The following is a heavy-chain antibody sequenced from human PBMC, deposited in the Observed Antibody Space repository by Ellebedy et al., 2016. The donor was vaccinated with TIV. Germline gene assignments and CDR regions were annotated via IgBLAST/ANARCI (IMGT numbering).Heavy chain of an antibody. D-gene: IGHD2-21*01. V-gene: IGHV3-7*03. CDR1: GFTFSSFW. J-gene: IGHJ4*02. CDR2: INQVGNEK. CDR3: VSAARGSNCCEAY. Sequence: GESLKISCGASGFTFSSFWMGWVRRAPGKGLEWVATINQVGNEKYYVDSVKGRFTISRDNAKTSLYLQMNSLRAEDTAMYSCVSAARGSNCCEAYWGQGTLVTVSS.